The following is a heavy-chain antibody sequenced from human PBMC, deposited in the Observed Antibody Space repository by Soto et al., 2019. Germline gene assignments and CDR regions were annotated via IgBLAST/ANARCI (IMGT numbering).Heavy chain of an antibody. CDR1: GGSISSTNW. V-gene: IGHV4-4*02. CDR2: IYHSGST. Sequence: QVQLQESGPGLVKPSGTLSLTCAVSGGSISSTNWWSWVRQPPGKGLEWIGEIYHSGSTNYNPSLKARSAISAAKSKNQFSLMLSSVTAADTAVYYCARDFGYGGYGDYWCQGTLVTVSS. CDR3: ARDFGYGGYGDY. J-gene: IGHJ4*02. D-gene: IGHD5-12*01.